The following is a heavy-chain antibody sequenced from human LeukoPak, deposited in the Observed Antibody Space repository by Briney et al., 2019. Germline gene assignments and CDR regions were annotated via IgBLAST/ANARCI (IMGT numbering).Heavy chain of an antibody. J-gene: IGHJ6*02. Sequence: SETLSLTCTVSGGSISSGSYYWSWIRQPPGKGLEWIGYIYYSGSTNYNPSLKSRVTISVDTSKNQFSLKLSSVTAADTAVYYCARGGRIAAAGTYYYYGMDVWGQGTTVTVSS. V-gene: IGHV4-61*01. CDR3: ARGGRIAAAGTYYYYGMDV. D-gene: IGHD6-13*01. CDR2: IYYSGST. CDR1: GGSISSGSYY.